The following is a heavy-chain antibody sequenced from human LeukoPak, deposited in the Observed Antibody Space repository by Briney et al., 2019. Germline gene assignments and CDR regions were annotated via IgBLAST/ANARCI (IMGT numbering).Heavy chain of an antibody. D-gene: IGHD5-18*01. V-gene: IGHV4-4*07. CDR3: ARGQSGYSYGYRAWRFDP. Sequence: SETLSLTCTVSGGSISSYYWSWIRQPAGKGLEWIGRIYTSGSTNYNPSLKSRVTMSVDTSKNQFSLKLSSVTAADTAVYYCARGQSGYSYGYRAWRFDPWGQGTLVTVSS. J-gene: IGHJ5*02. CDR1: GGSISSYY. CDR2: IYTSGST.